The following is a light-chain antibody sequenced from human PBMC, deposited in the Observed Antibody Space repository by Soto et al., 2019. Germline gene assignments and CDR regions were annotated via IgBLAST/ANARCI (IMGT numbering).Light chain of an antibody. CDR1: QSVSSY. CDR2: DAS. J-gene: IGKJ3*01. V-gene: IGKV3-11*01. CDR3: QQRSNWPLT. Sequence: EIVLTQSPATLSLSPGEGATLSCRASQSVSSYLAWYQQKPGQAPRLLIYDASNRATGIPARFSGSGSGTDFTLSSSSLEPEDFAVYYCQQRSNWPLTFGPGTKVDIK.